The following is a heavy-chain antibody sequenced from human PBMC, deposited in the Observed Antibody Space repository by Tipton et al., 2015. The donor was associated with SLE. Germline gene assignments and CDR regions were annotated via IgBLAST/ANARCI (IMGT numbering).Heavy chain of an antibody. Sequence: QSGPEVKKPGASVKVSCKASGYTFTGYYMHWVRQAPGQGLEWMGRINPNSGGTNYAQKFQGRVTMTRDTSISTAYMELSRLRSDAMAVYCCARDGIVGATPLGYWGQGTLVTVSS. D-gene: IGHD1-26*01. CDR1: GYTFTGYY. CDR3: ARDGIVGATPLGY. V-gene: IGHV1-2*06. CDR2: INPNSGGT. J-gene: IGHJ4*02.